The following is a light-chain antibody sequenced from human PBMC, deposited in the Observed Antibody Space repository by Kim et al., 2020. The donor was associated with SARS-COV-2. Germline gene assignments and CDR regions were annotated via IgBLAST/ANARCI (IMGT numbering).Light chain of an antibody. CDR3: QQYYSIWT. CDR2: WAS. V-gene: IGKV4-1*01. J-gene: IGKJ1*01. CDR1: QSVLYSSNNKNY. Sequence: RPTINCKSSQSVLYSSNNKNYLAWYQQKPGQPPKLLIYWASTRESGVPDRFSGSGSGTDFTLTISSLQAEDVAVYYCQQYYSIWTFGQGTKVDIK.